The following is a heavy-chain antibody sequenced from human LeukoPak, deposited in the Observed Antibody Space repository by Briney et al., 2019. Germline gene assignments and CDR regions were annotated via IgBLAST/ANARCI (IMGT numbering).Heavy chain of an antibody. D-gene: IGHD1-1*01. CDR3: ASQLGGTTFH. CDR2: VHYSGIT. CDR1: GGSISSYY. J-gene: IGHJ4*02. V-gene: IGHV4-59*03. Sequence: SETLSLTCTVSGGSISSYYWSWIRQPPGQGLEWIGYVHYSGITDHNPSLQSRVTISLDTSKSQFSLKLSSVTAADTAVYYCASQLGGTTFHWGQGTLVTVSS.